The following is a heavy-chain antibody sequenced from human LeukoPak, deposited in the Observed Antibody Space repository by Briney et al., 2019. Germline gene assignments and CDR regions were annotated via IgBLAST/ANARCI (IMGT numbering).Heavy chain of an antibody. CDR3: TSLFSGSYYRPIDY. Sequence: GGSLRLSCAASGFTFSGSAMHWVRQASGKGLEWVGRIRSKANSYATAYAASAKGRFTISRDDSKNTAYLQMNSLKTEDTAVYYCTSLFSGSYYRPIDYWGQGTLVTVSS. D-gene: IGHD1-26*01. CDR1: GFTFSGSA. J-gene: IGHJ4*02. CDR2: IRSKANSYAT. V-gene: IGHV3-73*01.